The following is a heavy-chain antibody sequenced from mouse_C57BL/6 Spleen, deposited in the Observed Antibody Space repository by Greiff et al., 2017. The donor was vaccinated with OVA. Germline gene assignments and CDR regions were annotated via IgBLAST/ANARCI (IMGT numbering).Heavy chain of an antibody. CDR1: GYTFTSYW. J-gene: IGHJ2*01. CDR2: IYPGSGST. Sequence: QVHVKQPGAELVKPGASVKMSCKASGYTFTSYWITWVKQRPGQGLEWIGDIYPGSGSTNYNEKFKSKATLTVDTSSSTAYMQLSSLTSEDSAVYYCARGGDYYGSSYCDYWGQGTTLTVSS. V-gene: IGHV1-55*01. CDR3: ARGGDYYGSSYCDY. D-gene: IGHD1-1*01.